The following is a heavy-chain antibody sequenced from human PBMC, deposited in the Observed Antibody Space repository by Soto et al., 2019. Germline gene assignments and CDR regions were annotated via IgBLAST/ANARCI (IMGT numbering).Heavy chain of an antibody. CDR2: IYNSGNT. D-gene: IGHD1-26*01. Sequence: PSETLSLTCTVSGGSISSGGYDWSWTRQPPGKDLEWIGHIYNSGNTYSNPSLKSRVTISVDTSKNQFSLKLSSVTAADTAVYYCARGPSGDKVDYWGQGTLVTVSS. J-gene: IGHJ4*02. CDR3: ARGPSGDKVDY. V-gene: IGHV4-30-4*01. CDR1: GGSISSGGYD.